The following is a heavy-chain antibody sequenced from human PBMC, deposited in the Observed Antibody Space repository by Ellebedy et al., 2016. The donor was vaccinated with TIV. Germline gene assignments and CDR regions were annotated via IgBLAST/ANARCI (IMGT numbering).Heavy chain of an antibody. CDR1: GFTVSSNY. V-gene: IGHV3-66*01. CDR3: ARFSSGWYDAFDI. J-gene: IGHJ3*02. CDR2: IYSGGST. Sequence: GESLKISCAASGFTVSSNYMSWVRQAPGKGLEWVSVIYSGGSTYYADSVKGRFTISRDNSKNTLYLQMNSLRAEDTAVYYCARFSSGWYDAFDIWGQGTTVTVSS. D-gene: IGHD6-19*01.